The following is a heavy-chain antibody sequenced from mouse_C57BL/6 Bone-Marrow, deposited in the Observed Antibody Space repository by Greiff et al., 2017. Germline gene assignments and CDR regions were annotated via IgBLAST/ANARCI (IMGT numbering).Heavy chain of an antibody. J-gene: IGHJ2*01. V-gene: IGHV1-82*01. CDR1: GYAFSSSW. D-gene: IGHD2-4*01. Sequence: QVQLQQSGPELVKPGASVKISCKASGYAFSSSWMNWVKQRPGKGLEWIGRIYPGDGDTNYNGKFKGKATLTADKSSSTAYMQLSSLTSEDSAVYFCARHGDYDGGGDYWGQGTTLTVSS. CDR2: IYPGDGDT. CDR3: ARHGDYDGGGDY.